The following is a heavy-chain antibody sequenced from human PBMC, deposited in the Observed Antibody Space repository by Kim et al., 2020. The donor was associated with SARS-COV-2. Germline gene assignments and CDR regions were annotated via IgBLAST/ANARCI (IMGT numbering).Heavy chain of an antibody. V-gene: IGHV4-34*01. CDR2: INHSGST. Sequence: SETLSLTCAVYGGSFSGYYWSWIRQPPGKGLEWIGEINHSGSTNYNPSLKSRVTISVDTPKNQFSLKLSSVTAEDTAVYYCAGGTRQWLSRHYYYYMDVWGKGTTVTVSS. CDR3: AGGTRQWLSRHYYYYMDV. CDR1: GGSFSGYY. D-gene: IGHD6-19*01. J-gene: IGHJ6*03.